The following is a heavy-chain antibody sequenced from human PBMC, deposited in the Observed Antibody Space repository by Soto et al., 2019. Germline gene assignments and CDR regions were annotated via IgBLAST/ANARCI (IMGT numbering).Heavy chain of an antibody. CDR1: GFTFSSYG. CDR3: AREVPWAGTTGWFDP. V-gene: IGHV3-33*01. Sequence: QVQLVESGGGVVQPGRSLRLSCAASGFTFSSYGMHWVRQAPGKGLEWVAVIWYDGSNKYYADSVKGRFTISRDNSKNTLYLQMNSLRAEDTAVYYCAREVPWAGTTGWFDPWGQGTLVTVSS. D-gene: IGHD1-7*01. J-gene: IGHJ5*02. CDR2: IWYDGSNK.